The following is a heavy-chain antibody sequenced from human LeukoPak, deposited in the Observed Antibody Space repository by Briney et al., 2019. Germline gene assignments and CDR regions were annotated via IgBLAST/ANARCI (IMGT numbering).Heavy chain of an antibody. V-gene: IGHV3-30*18. J-gene: IGHJ4*02. D-gene: IGHD4-17*01. CDR2: ISYDGSNK. CDR1: GFTFSSYG. CDR3: AKESYGDYYHFDY. Sequence: HAGGSLRLSCAASGFTFSSYGMHWVRQAPGKGLEWVAVISYDGSNKYYADSVKGRFTISRDNSKNTLYLQMNSLRAEDTAVYYCAKESYGDYYHFDYWGQGTLVTVSS.